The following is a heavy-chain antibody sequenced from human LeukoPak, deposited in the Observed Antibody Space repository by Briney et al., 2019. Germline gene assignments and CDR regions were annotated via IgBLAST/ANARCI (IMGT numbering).Heavy chain of an antibody. CDR2: INQDGSEN. D-gene: IGHD6-19*01. CDR1: GFIFSRYW. Sequence: PGGSLRLSCAASGFIFSRYWMSWIRQAPGKGVEWVANINQDGSENYYVVSVKGRFTISRDNVKNSLYLQMNSLRAEDTAVYYCARASAGIAVVGRFDPWGQGTLVTVSS. CDR3: ARASAGIAVVGRFDP. V-gene: IGHV3-7*01. J-gene: IGHJ5*02.